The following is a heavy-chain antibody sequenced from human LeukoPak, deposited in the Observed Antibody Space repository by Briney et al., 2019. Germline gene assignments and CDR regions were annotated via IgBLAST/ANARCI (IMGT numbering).Heavy chain of an antibody. CDR1: GFTFSIYW. CDR2: INSDGSST. J-gene: IGHJ4*02. V-gene: IGHV3-74*01. Sequence: GGSLRLSCAASGFTFSIYWVHWVRQAPGKGLVWVSSINSDGSSTSYADSVKGRFTISRDNAKNTLYLQMNTLRAEDPAVYSCSSRCYWGQGTPVTVSS. CDR3: SSRCY.